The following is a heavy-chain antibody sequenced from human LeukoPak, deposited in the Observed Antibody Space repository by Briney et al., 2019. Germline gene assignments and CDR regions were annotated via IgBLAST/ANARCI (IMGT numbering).Heavy chain of an antibody. Sequence: GGSLTLSCAASGFTFSSYSMNWVRQAPGKGVAWVSYISSSSSTIYYADSVEGRFTTSRDNAKNSLYLQMNSLRGEDTAVYYCARARTSQQLNSFDIWGQGTMVTVSS. D-gene: IGHD6-13*01. J-gene: IGHJ3*02. CDR3: ARARTSQQLNSFDI. CDR2: ISSSSSTI. V-gene: IGHV3-48*04. CDR1: GFTFSSYS.